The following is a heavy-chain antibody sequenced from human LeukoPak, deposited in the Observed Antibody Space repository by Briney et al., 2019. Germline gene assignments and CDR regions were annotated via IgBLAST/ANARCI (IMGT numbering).Heavy chain of an antibody. CDR1: GFTVSSNY. V-gene: IGHV3-66*01. Sequence: GGSLRLSCAASGFTVSSNYMSWVRQAPGKGLEWVSVIYSGGSTYYADSVKGRFTISRDNAKNSLYLQMNSLRAEDTAVYYCARGRGYSYGYDDLDYWGQGTLVTVSS. CDR3: ARGRGYSYGYDDLDY. D-gene: IGHD5-18*01. J-gene: IGHJ4*02. CDR2: IYSGGST.